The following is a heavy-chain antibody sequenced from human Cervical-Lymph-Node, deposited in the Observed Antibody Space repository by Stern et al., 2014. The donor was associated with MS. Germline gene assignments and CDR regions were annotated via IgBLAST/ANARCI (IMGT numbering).Heavy chain of an antibody. D-gene: IGHD5-18*01. CDR1: GGTFSSYA. CDR2: IIPLFSTA. Sequence: QVQLVESGAEVKKPGSSVKVSCKASGGTFSSYAISWVRQAPGQGLEWMGGIIPLFSTANYAQKFQGRFTITADESTSTAYMELSSLRSEDTAVYYCAREGQDTAMVPPDYYGMDVWGQGTTVTVSS. J-gene: IGHJ6*02. V-gene: IGHV1-69*01. CDR3: AREGQDTAMVPPDYYGMDV.